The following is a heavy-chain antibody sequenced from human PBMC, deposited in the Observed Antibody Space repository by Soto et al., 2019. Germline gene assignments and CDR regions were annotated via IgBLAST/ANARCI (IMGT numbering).Heavy chain of an antibody. CDR2: INHSGTT. J-gene: IGHJ6*02. D-gene: IGHD2-21*02. CDR3: ARADRTLVTSYGLDV. V-gene: IGHV4-34*01. Sequence: SETLSLTCAVSGGSFSGFYWTWIRQPPGEGLEWIGEINHSGTTNFNPSLRSRLTISLDSSKKHFSLKLTSMTAADAAVYYCARADRTLVTSYGLDVWGQGTTDTVSS. CDR1: GGSFSGFY.